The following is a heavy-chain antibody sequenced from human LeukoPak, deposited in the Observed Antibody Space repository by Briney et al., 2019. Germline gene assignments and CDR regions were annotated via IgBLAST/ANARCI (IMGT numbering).Heavy chain of an antibody. CDR2: ISSSSSTI. CDR3: ARGPLGIVVVPAAPA. CDR1: GFAVSSNY. D-gene: IGHD2-2*03. Sequence: GGSLRLSCAASGFAVSSNYMSWVRQAPGKGLEWVSYISSSSSTIYYADSVKGRFTISRDNAKNSLYLQMNSLRAEDTAVYYCARGPLGIVVVPAAPAWGQGTLVTVSS. J-gene: IGHJ5*02. V-gene: IGHV3-48*01.